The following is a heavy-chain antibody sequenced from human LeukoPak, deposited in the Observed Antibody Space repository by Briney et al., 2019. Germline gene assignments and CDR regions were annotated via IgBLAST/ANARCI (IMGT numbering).Heavy chain of an antibody. CDR2: IWYDGSNK. D-gene: IGHD6-19*01. V-gene: IGHV3-33*01. CDR3: VRTYSSGWYGSVDY. Sequence: QPARSLRLSCAASGFTFNTFDMHWVRQAPGKGLEWVAVIWYDGSNKYYADPVKGRFTISRDNSKNTLYLQMSSLRAEDTAVYYCVRTYSSGWYGSVDYWGQGTLVTVSS. J-gene: IGHJ4*02. CDR1: GFTFNTFD.